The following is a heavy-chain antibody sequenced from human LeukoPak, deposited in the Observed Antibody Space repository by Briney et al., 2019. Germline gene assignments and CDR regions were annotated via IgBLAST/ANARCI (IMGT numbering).Heavy chain of an antibody. CDR2: IYYSGST. D-gene: IGHD1-1*01. Sequence: PSETLSLTCAVYGGSFSGYYWSWIRQPPGKGLEWIGYIYYSGSTNYNPSLKSRVTMSVDTSKNQFSLKLSSVTAADTAVYYCARDSLEPLDYWGQGTLVTVSS. CDR3: ARDSLEPLDY. CDR1: GGSFSGYY. J-gene: IGHJ4*02. V-gene: IGHV4-59*12.